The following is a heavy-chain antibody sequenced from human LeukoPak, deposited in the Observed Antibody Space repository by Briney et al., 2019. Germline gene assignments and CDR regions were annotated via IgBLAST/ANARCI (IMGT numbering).Heavy chain of an antibody. V-gene: IGHV3-30*02. CDR1: GFTFSSYG. J-gene: IGHJ4*02. Sequence: GGSLRLSCAASGFTFSSYGMHWVRQAPGKGLEWVAFIRYDGSNKYYADSVEGRFTISRDNSKNTLYLQMNSLRAEDTAVYYCAKDFYYYGSGSQLDYWGQGTLVTVSS. CDR2: IRYDGSNK. D-gene: IGHD3-10*01. CDR3: AKDFYYYGSGSQLDY.